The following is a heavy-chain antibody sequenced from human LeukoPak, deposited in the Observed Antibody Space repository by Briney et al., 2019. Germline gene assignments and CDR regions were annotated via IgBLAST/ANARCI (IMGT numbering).Heavy chain of an antibody. D-gene: IGHD2-2*01. Sequence: GASVKVSCKASGYTFTSYGISWVRQAPGQGLAWMGWISAYNGNTNYAQKLQGRVTMTTDTSTSTAYMELRSLRSDDTAVYYCARDSEYDIVIVPAARSLLPDYWGQGSLVTVSS. J-gene: IGHJ4*02. CDR3: ARDSEYDIVIVPAARSLLPDY. CDR2: ISAYNGNT. CDR1: GYTFTSYG. V-gene: IGHV1-18*01.